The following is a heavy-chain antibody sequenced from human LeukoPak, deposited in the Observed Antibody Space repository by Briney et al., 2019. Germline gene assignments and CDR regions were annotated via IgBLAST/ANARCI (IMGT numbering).Heavy chain of an antibody. D-gene: IGHD3-10*02. CDR2: ISGSGAGT. J-gene: IGHJ6*02. V-gene: IGHV3-23*01. Sequence: GGSLRLSCAASAFTFSTYAMSWVRQAPGMGLEWVSGISGSGAGTYYADSVRGRFTISRDNSKNTLYLQMNSLRAEDTALYYCAKDLHYYVAMDVWGQGTTVTVSS. CDR1: AFTFSTYA. CDR3: AKDLHYYVAMDV.